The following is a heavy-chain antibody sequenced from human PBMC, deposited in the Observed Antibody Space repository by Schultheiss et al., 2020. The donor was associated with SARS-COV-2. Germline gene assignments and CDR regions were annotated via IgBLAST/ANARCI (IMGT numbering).Heavy chain of an antibody. Sequence: GGSLRLSCAASGFTFSSYAMSWVRQAPGKGLEWVSAISGSGGSTYYADSVKGRFTISRDNSKNTLYLQMNSLRTEDTAVYCCARGRGPIPRLGAFDIWGQGTMVTVSS. J-gene: IGHJ3*02. CDR2: ISGSGGST. CDR1: GFTFSSYA. D-gene: IGHD3-9*01. V-gene: IGHV3-23*01. CDR3: ARGRGPIPRLGAFDI.